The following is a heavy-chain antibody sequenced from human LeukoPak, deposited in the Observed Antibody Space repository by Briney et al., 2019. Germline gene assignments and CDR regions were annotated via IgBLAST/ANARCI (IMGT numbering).Heavy chain of an antibody. CDR3: ARDLWDTAIDNWFDP. D-gene: IGHD5-18*01. CDR1: GGTFSSYA. J-gene: IGHJ5*02. Sequence: ASVKVSRKASGGTFSSYAISWVRQAPGQGLEWMGRIIPIFGTANYAQKFQGRVTITTDESTSTAYMELSSLRSEDTAVYYCARDLWDTAIDNWFDPWGQGTLVTVSS. CDR2: IIPIFGTA. V-gene: IGHV1-69*05.